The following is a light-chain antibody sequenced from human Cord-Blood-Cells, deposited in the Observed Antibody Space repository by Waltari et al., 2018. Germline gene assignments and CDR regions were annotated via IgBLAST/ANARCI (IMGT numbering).Light chain of an antibody. CDR2: AAS. V-gene: IGKV1-17*01. CDR3: LQHNSYSYT. Sequence: IQMTYFLSSLFASVGDRVPITCRASQGIRFDLGWYQQKPGKAPKRLIYAASSLQSGVPSRFSGSGSGTEFTLTISSLQPEDFATYYCLQHNSYSYTFGQGTKLEIK. CDR1: QGIRFD. J-gene: IGKJ2*01.